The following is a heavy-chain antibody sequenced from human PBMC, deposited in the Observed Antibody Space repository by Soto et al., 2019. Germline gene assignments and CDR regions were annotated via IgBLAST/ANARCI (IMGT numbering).Heavy chain of an antibody. CDR3: ARSGSVVGAAITDY. Sequence: GASQKSSSECCGYIYSRYWVRSVRQMPGKGLEWMGRIDPTDSYTKYSPSFQGHVTISADKSINTAYLQWRSLEAADTAMYYCARSGSVVGAAITDYWGQGILVTVSS. V-gene: IGHV5-10-1*01. CDR2: IDPTDSYT. CDR1: GYIYSRYW. J-gene: IGHJ4*02. D-gene: IGHD1-26*01.